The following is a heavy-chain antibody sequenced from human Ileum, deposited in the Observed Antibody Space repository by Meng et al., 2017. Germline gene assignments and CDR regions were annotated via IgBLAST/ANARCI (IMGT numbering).Heavy chain of an antibody. Sequence: GESLKISCKGSGYSFTSYWIGWVRQMPGKGLEWMGIIYPGDSDTRYSPSFQGQVTISADKSISTAYLQWSSLKASDTAMYYCARQRYYYGSGSYYVNWFDPWGQGTLVTVSS. D-gene: IGHD3-10*01. V-gene: IGHV5-51*01. CDR2: IYPGDSDT. J-gene: IGHJ5*02. CDR3: ARQRYYYGSGSYYVNWFDP. CDR1: GYSFTSYW.